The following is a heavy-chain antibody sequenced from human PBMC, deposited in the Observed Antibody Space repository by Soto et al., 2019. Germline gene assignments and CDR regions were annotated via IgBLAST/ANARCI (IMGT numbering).Heavy chain of an antibody. Sequence: PSETLSLTCTVSGGSIRNYYWSWIRQPPGKGLEWIGYIYYSGSTNYNPSLKSRVTISVDTSKNQFSLKLSSVTAADTAVYYCARDRVMRGGSTSHQYYFYGMAVWGQGTTVTVSS. CDR3: ARDRVMRGGSTSHQYYFYGMAV. CDR1: GGSIRNYY. D-gene: IGHD2-2*01. CDR2: IYYSGST. J-gene: IGHJ6*02. V-gene: IGHV4-59*01.